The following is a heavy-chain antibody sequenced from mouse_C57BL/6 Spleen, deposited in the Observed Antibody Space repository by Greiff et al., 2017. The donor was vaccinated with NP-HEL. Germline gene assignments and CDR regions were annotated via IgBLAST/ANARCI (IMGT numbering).Heavy chain of an antibody. CDR3: ARYGNYFDY. CDR1: GFTFTDYY. Sequence: EVKLEESGGGLVQPGGSLSLSCAASGFTFTDYYMSWVRQPPGKALEWLGFIRNKANGYTTEYSASVKGRFTISRDNSQSILYLQMNALRAEDSATYYCARYGNYFDYWGQGTTLTVSS. J-gene: IGHJ2*01. V-gene: IGHV7-3*01. CDR2: IRNKANGYTT.